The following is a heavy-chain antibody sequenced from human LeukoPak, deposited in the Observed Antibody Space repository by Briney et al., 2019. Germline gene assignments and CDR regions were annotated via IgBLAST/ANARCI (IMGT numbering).Heavy chain of an antibody. CDR3: ARELAGRNFDY. CDR2: IKVEGGGT. CDR1: GHTVTSYY. V-gene: IGHV1-46*01. D-gene: IGHD1-1*01. Sequence: ASVKVSCKASGHTVTSYYMHWVRQAPGQGLEWMGRIKVEGGGTVYAQKFQGRVTMTRDMSTSTVYMDLSSLRSEDTAVYYCARELAGRNFDYWGQGTLVTVSS. J-gene: IGHJ4*02.